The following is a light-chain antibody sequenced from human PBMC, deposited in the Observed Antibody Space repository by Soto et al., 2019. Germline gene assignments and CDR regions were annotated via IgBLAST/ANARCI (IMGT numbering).Light chain of an antibody. CDR1: QGIYNF. V-gene: IGKV1-9*01. Sequence: DIQLTQSPSFLSASVGDRVTITCRASQGIYNFLAWYQQKPQKAPKLLIYAASTLQSGVPSRFSGSGSGTEFTLTISSLQPEDFPTYSCQQLNSYPRTFGQGTKVDIK. CDR3: QQLNSYPRT. J-gene: IGKJ1*01. CDR2: AAS.